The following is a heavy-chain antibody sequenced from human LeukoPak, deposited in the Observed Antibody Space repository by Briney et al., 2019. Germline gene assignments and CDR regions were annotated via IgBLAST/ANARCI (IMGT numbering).Heavy chain of an antibody. CDR3: AKESTSSWKYYLDY. J-gene: IGHJ4*02. CDR2: ISWDSGSI. CDR1: GFTFDDYG. D-gene: IGHD2-2*01. Sequence: GRSLRPSCAASGFTFDDYGMHWVRQDAGKGLEWVSGISWDSGSIGYADSVKGRFTISRDNAKNSLYLQMNSVRAEETALDYCAKESTSSWKYYLDYWGQGTPVTVSS. V-gene: IGHV3-9*01.